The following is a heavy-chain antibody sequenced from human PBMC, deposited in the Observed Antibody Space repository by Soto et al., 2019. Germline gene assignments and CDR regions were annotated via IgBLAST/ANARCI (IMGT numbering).Heavy chain of an antibody. CDR2: ISSGSSNI. Sequence: GGSLRLSCAASGFTFSSYSMNWVRQAPGKGLEWVSYISSGSSNIYHADSVRGRFTISRDNSKNLLYLEISTLRAEDTAVYYCAKCDWVFVKTSNYFFDYWGQGTLVTVSS. CDR3: AKCDWVFVKTSNYFFDY. V-gene: IGHV3-48*01. CDR1: GFTFSSYS. J-gene: IGHJ4*02. D-gene: IGHD3-9*01.